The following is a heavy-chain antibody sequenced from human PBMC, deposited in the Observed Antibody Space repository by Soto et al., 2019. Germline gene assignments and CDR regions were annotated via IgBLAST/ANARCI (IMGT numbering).Heavy chain of an antibody. J-gene: IGHJ4*02. Sequence: ESGGGLVQPGGSLRLSCAASGFTVSSNYMSWVRQAPGKGLEWVSVIYSGGSTYYADSVKGRFTISRDNSKNTLYLQMNSLRAEDTAVYYCARDDYGDYHPRGYWGQGTLVTVSS. CDR3: ARDDYGDYHPRGY. V-gene: IGHV3-66*01. CDR1: GFTVSSNY. CDR2: IYSGGST. D-gene: IGHD4-17*01.